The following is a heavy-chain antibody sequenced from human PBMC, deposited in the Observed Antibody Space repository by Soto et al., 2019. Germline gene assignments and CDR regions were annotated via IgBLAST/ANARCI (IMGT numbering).Heavy chain of an antibody. V-gene: IGHV3-53*01. CDR3: ASRIPPLYSGSYLGGYAFDI. CDR1: GFTVSSNY. J-gene: IGHJ3*02. D-gene: IGHD1-26*01. CDR2: IYSGGST. Sequence: GGSLRLSCAASGFTVSSNYMSWVRQAPGKGLEWVSVIYSGGSTYYADSVKGRFTISRDNSKNTLYLQMNSLRAEDTAVYYCASRIPPLYSGSYLGGYAFDIWGQGTMVTVSS.